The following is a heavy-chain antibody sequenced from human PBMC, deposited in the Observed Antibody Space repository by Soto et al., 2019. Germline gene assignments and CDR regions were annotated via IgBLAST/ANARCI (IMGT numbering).Heavy chain of an antibody. J-gene: IGHJ2*01. CDR3: ARSEDIVVVPAAMWYFDL. CDR2: IYYSGST. CDR1: GGSISSGGYY. D-gene: IGHD2-2*01. V-gene: IGHV4-31*03. Sequence: QVQLQESGPGLVKPSQTLSLTCTVSGGSISSGGYYWSWIRQHPGKGLEWIGYIYYSGSTYYNPSLKSRVTISVATSKNQFSLKLSSVTAADTAVYYCARSEDIVVVPAAMWYFDLWGRGTLVTVSS.